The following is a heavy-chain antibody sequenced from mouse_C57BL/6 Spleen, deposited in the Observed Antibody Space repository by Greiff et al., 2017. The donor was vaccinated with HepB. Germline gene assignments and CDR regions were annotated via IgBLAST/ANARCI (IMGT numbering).Heavy chain of an antibody. CDR1: GFTFSSYA. CDR2: ISDGGSYT. V-gene: IGHV5-4*01. Sequence: DVRLVESGGGLVKPGGSLKLSCAASGFTFSSYAMSWVRQTPEKRLEWVATISDGGSYTYYPDNVKGRFTISRDNAKNNLYLQMSHLKSEDTAMYYCAREDYDYIRYYFDYWGQGTTLTVSS. D-gene: IGHD2-4*01. J-gene: IGHJ2*01. CDR3: AREDYDYIRYYFDY.